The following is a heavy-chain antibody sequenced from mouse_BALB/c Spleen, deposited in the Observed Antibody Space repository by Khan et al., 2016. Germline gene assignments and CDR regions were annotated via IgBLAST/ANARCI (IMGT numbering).Heavy chain of an antibody. D-gene: IGHD1-1*01. CDR1: AFNIKDTS. CDR3: AARGPIDYYGSSYGY. J-gene: IGHJ2*01. CDR2: IDPANGNT. V-gene: IGHV14-3*02. Sequence: VQLQQSGAELVKPGASVKLSCTASAFNIKDTSMHWVKQRPEQGLEWIGRIDPANGNTKYDPKFQGRATITADTSSNTAYLQLSSLTSEDTAVYYCAARGPIDYYGSSYGYWGQGTTLTVSS.